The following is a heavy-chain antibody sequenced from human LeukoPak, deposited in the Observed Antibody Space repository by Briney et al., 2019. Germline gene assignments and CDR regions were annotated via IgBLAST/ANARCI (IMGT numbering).Heavy chain of an antibody. D-gene: IGHD3-16*01. J-gene: IGHJ6*02. Sequence: GGSLRLSCAASRFTFSLYWMSWVRQAPGKGLEWVAGINQDESEKSYVDSVKGRFTISRDNAKNSLYLQMSNLRAEDTAVYFCARGGGLDVWGQGATVTVSS. CDR3: ARGGGLDV. CDR1: RFTFSLYW. CDR2: INQDESEK. V-gene: IGHV3-7*03.